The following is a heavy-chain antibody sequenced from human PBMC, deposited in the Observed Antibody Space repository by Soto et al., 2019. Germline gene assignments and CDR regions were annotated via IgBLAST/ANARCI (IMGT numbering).Heavy chain of an antibody. Sequence: QEQLVQSGAEVKKPGASVKVSCKTSGYTFTDYDINWVRQAAGQGLEWIGWMNPNSGETGYAQKFQGRVTMTRSTPLSTAYLELSGLRSEDTAVYYCARVAVAARPRWYNWFDPWGQGTLVTVSS. CDR3: ARVAVAARPRWYNWFDP. V-gene: IGHV1-8*01. CDR1: GYTFTDYD. CDR2: MNPNSGET. J-gene: IGHJ5*02. D-gene: IGHD2-15*01.